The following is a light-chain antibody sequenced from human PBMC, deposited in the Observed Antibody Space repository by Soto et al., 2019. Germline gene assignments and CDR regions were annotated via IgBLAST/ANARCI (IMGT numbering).Light chain of an antibody. CDR1: QTVSSY. CDR3: QQSFTTPS. Sequence: DIQMTQSPSSLSASVGDRFNITCRASQTVSSYLIWYQQKPGTVPKLLIYATSNLQSGVPSRFSGRGFGTDFTLTISSLQPEGFATYYCQQSFTTPSFGQGTRLEI. CDR2: ATS. V-gene: IGKV1-39*01. J-gene: IGKJ5*01.